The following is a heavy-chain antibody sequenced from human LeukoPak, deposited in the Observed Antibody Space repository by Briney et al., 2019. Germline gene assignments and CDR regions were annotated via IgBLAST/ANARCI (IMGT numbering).Heavy chain of an antibody. Sequence: GESLTLSCEGSGFSLSSYSMHWVRQAPGKGLEWVSSISGTSKYIHYSDSVKGRFTISRDNSKNSFYLQMNSLRVEDTAVYYCARDERIAVAGPQTLRGYYYYYMDVWGKGTTVTVSS. CDR2: ISGTSKYI. J-gene: IGHJ6*03. V-gene: IGHV3-21*01. D-gene: IGHD6-19*01. CDR3: ARDERIAVAGPQTLRGYYYYYMDV. CDR1: GFSLSSYS.